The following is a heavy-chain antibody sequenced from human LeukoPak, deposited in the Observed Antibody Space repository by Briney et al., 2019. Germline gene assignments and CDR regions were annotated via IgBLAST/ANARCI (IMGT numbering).Heavy chain of an antibody. J-gene: IGHJ2*01. CDR3: ARAKPADFDL. CDR2: ISYDGSNK. Sequence: GGSLRLSCAASGFTFSSYGMHWVRQAPGKGLEWVAVISYDGSNKYYADSVKGRLTISRDNAKNTAYLEMNSLRAEDTAVYYCARAKPADFDLWGRGTLLTVSS. CDR1: GFTFSSYG. V-gene: IGHV3-30*03.